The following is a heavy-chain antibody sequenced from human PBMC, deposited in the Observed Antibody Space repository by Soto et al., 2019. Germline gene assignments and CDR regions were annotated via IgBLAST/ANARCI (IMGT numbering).Heavy chain of an antibody. Sequence: GESLKISCQASGYSFSSQWIGWVRQMPGKGLEWMGTIHPADSDTRYSPSFQGQVTISVDKSINTAYLQWSSLKASDTAVYYCARRLGAYYLFDYWGQGTLVTVSS. CDR1: GYSFSSQW. D-gene: IGHD1-26*01. J-gene: IGHJ4*02. V-gene: IGHV5-51*01. CDR2: IHPADSDT. CDR3: ARRLGAYYLFDY.